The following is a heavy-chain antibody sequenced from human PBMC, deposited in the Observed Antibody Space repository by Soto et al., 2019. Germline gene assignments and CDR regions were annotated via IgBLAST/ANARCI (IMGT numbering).Heavy chain of an antibody. CDR2: ISAYNGNT. D-gene: IGHD1-26*01. V-gene: IGHV1-18*01. Sequence: ASVKVSCKASGYTFTSYGISWVRQAPGQGLEWMGWISAYNGNTNYAQKLQGRVTMTTDTSTSTAYMELRSLRSDDTAVYYCARLMSSWELLYYFDYWGQGTLVTVSS. CDR3: ARLMSSWELLYYFDY. CDR1: GYTFTSYG. J-gene: IGHJ4*02.